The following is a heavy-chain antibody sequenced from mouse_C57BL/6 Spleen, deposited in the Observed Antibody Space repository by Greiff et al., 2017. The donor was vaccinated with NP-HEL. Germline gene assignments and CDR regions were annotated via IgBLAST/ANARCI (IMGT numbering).Heavy chain of an antibody. CDR2: INPNNGGT. V-gene: IGHV1-22*01. Sequence: VQLKQSGPELVKPGASVKMSCKASGYTFTDYNMHWVKQSHGKSLEWIGYINPNNGGTSYNQKFKGKATLTVNKSSSTAYMELRSLTSEDSAVYYCARGGAGWYFDVWGTGTTVTVSS. J-gene: IGHJ1*03. CDR3: ARGGAGWYFDV. CDR1: GYTFTDYN.